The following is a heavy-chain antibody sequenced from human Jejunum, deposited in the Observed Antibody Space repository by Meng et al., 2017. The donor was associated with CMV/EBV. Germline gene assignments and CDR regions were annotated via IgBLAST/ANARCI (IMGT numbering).Heavy chain of an antibody. CDR1: GVACSGYD. V-gene: IGHV4-34*01. D-gene: IGHD4-17*01. CDR3: ARGFVKYTVTRVGNWFDP. Sequence: QLRRWGRGLVKTSVTPSLTFAVYGVACSGYDWSCIRQPPGKGLEWIGEINHSGSTNYNPSLKSRVTISVDTSKNQFSLKLSSVTAADTAVYYCARGFVKYTVTRVGNWFDPWGQGTLVTVSS. J-gene: IGHJ5*02. CDR2: INHSGST.